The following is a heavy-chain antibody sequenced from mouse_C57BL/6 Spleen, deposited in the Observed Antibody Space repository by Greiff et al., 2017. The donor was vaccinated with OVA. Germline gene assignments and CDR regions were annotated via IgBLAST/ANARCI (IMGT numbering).Heavy chain of an antibody. CDR2: ISDGGSYT. Sequence: EVKLMESGGGLVKPGGSLKLSCAASGFTFSSYAMSWVRQTPEKRLEWVATISDGGSYTYYPDNVKGRFTISRDNAKNNLYLQMSHLKSEDTAMYYCAREIRSSYDYFDYWGQGTTLTVSS. CDR3: AREIRSSYDYFDY. V-gene: IGHV5-4*01. D-gene: IGHD1-1*01. CDR1: GFTFSSYA. J-gene: IGHJ2*01.